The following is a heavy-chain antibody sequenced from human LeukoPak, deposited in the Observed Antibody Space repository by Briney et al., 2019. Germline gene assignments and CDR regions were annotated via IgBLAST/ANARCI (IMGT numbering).Heavy chain of an antibody. J-gene: IGHJ6*02. CDR1: GYTFTGYY. V-gene: IGHV1-2*02. CDR2: INPNSGGT. CDR3: ARVWRTLWFGEFYHYYYGMDV. Sequence: ASVKVSCKASGYTFTGYYMHWVRQAPGQGLEWMGWINPNSGGTNYAQKFQGRVTMTRDTSISTAYMELSRLRSDDTAVYYCARVWRTLWFGEFYHYYYGMDVWGQGTTVTVSS. D-gene: IGHD3-10*01.